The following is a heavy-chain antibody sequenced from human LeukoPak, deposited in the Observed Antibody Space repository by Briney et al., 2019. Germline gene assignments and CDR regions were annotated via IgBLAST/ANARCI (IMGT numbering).Heavy chain of an antibody. J-gene: IGHJ4*02. Sequence: PSETLSLTRTVSGGSISSYYWSWIRQPPGKGLEWIGYIYYSGTTNYNPSLKSQVTISVDTSKNQFSLKLSSVTAADTAVYYCARGVYIAAAQYGYWGQGTLVTVSS. V-gene: IGHV4-59*01. CDR1: GGSISSYY. D-gene: IGHD6-13*01. CDR3: ARGVYIAAAQYGY. CDR2: IYYSGTT.